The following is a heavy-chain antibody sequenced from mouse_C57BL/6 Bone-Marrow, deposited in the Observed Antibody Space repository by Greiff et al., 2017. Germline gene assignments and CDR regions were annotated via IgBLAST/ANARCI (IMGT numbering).Heavy chain of an antibody. V-gene: IGHV14-4*01. D-gene: IGHD1-1*01. CDR1: GFNIKDDY. CDR2: IDPENGDT. J-gene: IGHJ3*01. Sequence: VHVQQSVAELVRPGASVKLSCTASGFNIKDDYMHWVKQRPEQGLEWIGWIDPENGDTEYASKFQGKATITADTSSNTAYLQLSSLTSEDTAGXYCNLYYGSSWGFAYGRQGTLGTVSA. CDR3: NLYYGSSWGFAY.